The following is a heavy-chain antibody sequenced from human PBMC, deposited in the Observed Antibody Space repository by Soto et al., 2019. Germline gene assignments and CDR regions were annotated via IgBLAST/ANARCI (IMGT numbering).Heavy chain of an antibody. CDR3: ARIEDIVVVPALGTYYYYGMDG. Sequence: ASVKVSCKASGGTFSSYAISWVRQAPGQGLEWMGGIIPIFGTANYAQKFQGRVTITADESTSTAYMELSSLRSEDTAVYYCARIEDIVVVPALGTYYYYGMDGWGQGTTVTVSS. CDR1: GGTFSSYA. D-gene: IGHD2-2*01. CDR2: IIPIFGTA. J-gene: IGHJ6*02. V-gene: IGHV1-69*13.